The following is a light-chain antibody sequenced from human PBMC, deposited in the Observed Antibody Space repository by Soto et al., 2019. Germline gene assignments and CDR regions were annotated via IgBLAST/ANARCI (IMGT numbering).Light chain of an antibody. CDR1: SSDVGSYNL. V-gene: IGLV2-23*01. CDR3: CSYAGSTTLI. J-gene: IGLJ2*01. Sequence: QSALTQPASVSGSPGQSITISCTGTSSDVGSYNLVSWYQQYPGKAPKLMVYEGSKRPSGVSNRFSGSKSGNTASLTISGLQAGDEDDYYCCSYAGSTTLIFGGGTKLTVL. CDR2: EGS.